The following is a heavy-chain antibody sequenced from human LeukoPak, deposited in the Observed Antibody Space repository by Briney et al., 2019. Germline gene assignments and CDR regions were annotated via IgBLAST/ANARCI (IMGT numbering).Heavy chain of an antibody. CDR2: MNPNSGNT. V-gene: IGHV1-8*01. D-gene: IGHD6-13*01. J-gene: IGHJ4*02. CDR3: ARGFLSSSWYPYYFDY. CDR1: GYTFTSYD. Sequence: ASVKVSCKASGYTFTSYDINWVRQATGQGLEWMGWMNPNSGNTGYAQKFQGRVTMTRNTSISTAYMELSSLRSEDTAVYYCARGFLSSSWYPYYFDYWGQGTLVTVSS.